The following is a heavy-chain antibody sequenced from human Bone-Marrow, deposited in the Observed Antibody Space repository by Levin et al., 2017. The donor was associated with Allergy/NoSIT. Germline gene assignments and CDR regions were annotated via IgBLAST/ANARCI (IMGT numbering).Heavy chain of an antibody. J-gene: IGHJ5*01. CDR3: ARSSVLAVGKGFFDS. CDR2: IPHDAKNK. V-gene: IGHV3-30*04. CDR1: GFTFSNHA. Sequence: GGSLRLSCAASGFTFSNHAMHWVRQAPGKGLEWVASIPHDAKNKYYADSVKGRFTISRDNSRNTLDVEMHSLRLEDTADYYCARSSVLAVGKGFFDSWGQGNLVTVSS. D-gene: IGHD6-19*01.